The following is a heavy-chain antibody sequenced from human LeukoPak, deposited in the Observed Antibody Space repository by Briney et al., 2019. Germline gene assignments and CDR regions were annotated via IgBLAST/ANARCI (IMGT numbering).Heavy chain of an antibody. V-gene: IGHV4-31*03. Sequence: PSETLSLTCTVSGGSISSGGYSWSWIRQHPGKGLEWIGYIYYSGSTYYNQYLKSRVTISVDTSKNQYSLKLSYVTAADTAVYYCARARLGYCSSTSCYGFDYWGQGTLVTVSS. D-gene: IGHD2-2*01. CDR1: GGSISSGGYS. CDR3: ARARLGYCSSTSCYGFDY. J-gene: IGHJ4*02. CDR2: IYYSGST.